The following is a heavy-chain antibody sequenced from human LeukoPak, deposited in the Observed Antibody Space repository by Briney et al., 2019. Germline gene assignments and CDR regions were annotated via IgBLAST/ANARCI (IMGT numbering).Heavy chain of an antibody. Sequence: ASVKVSCKASGYTFTSYYMHWVRQAPGQGLEWMGIINPSGGSTSYAQRFQGRVTMTRDTSISTAYMELSRLRSDDTAVYYCARVTGSSVYGMDVWGQGTTVTVSS. CDR1: GYTFTSYY. J-gene: IGHJ6*02. CDR2: INPSGGST. V-gene: IGHV1-46*01. D-gene: IGHD2-2*01. CDR3: ARVTGSSVYGMDV.